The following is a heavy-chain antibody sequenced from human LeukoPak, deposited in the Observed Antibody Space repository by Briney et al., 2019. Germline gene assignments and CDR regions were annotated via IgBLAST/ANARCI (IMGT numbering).Heavy chain of an antibody. CDR1: GFTVSSNH. J-gene: IGHJ4*02. Sequence: GGSLRLSCAASGFTVSSNHMSWVRQAPGKGLEWVSVIYSGGSTHYADSVKGRFTISRDNSKSTLYIQMNSLRAEDTAVYYCARAKPKNMVRGLIMRRESRYYFDYWGQGTLVTVSS. CDR2: IYSGGST. CDR3: ARAKPKNMVRGLIMRRESRYYFDY. D-gene: IGHD3-10*01. V-gene: IGHV3-53*01.